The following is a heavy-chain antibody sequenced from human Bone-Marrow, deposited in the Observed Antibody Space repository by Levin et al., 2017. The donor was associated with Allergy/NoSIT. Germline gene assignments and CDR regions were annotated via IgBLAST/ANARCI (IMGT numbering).Heavy chain of an antibody. Sequence: GGSLRLSCAASGFTFSSYGMHWVRQAPGKGLEWVAVISYDGSNKYYADSVKGRFTISRDNSKNTLYLQMNSLRAEDTAVYYCAITQAVAGAKLSNWGQGTLVTVSS. CDR3: AITQAVAGAKLSN. CDR1: GFTFSSYG. V-gene: IGHV3-30*03. D-gene: IGHD6-19*01. CDR2: ISYDGSNK. J-gene: IGHJ4*02.